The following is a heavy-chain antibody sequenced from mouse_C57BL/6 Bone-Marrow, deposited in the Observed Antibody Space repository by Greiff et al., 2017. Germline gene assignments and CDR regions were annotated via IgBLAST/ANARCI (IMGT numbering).Heavy chain of an antibody. CDR3: ARSGPLGRSFDY. V-gene: IGHV1-55*01. J-gene: IGHJ2*01. CDR1: GYTFTSYW. D-gene: IGHD4-1*01. Sequence: QVQLQQPGAELVKPGASVKMSCKASGYTFTSYWITWVKQRPGQGLEWIGDIYPTSGRTNYNEKFKSKAILTVDTSSNPAYMQLSSLTSEDSAVFYWARSGPLGRSFDYWGQGTTLTVSS. CDR2: IYPTSGRT.